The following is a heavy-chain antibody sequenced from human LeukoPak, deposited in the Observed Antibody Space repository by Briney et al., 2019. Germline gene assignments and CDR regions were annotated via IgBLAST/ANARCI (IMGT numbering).Heavy chain of an antibody. V-gene: IGHV3-33*01. Sequence: PGGSLRLSCAASGFTFRSYGMHWVRQAPGKGLEWVAVIWYDGSNKYYADSVKGRFTISRDNSKNTLYLQMNSLRAEDTAVYYCAREGAAAGTGYWFDPWGQGTLVTVSS. D-gene: IGHD6-13*01. J-gene: IGHJ5*02. CDR2: IWYDGSNK. CDR1: GFTFRSYG. CDR3: AREGAAAGTGYWFDP.